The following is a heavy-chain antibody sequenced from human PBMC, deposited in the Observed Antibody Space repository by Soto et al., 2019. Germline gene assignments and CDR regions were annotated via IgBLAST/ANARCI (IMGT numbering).Heavy chain of an antibody. J-gene: IGHJ5*02. D-gene: IGHD3-22*01. V-gene: IGHV1-69*13. Sequence: GASVKVSCKASGCTFSSYAIHWVRQAPGQGLEWMGVINPIFGTANYAQKFQGRVTITADESTSTAYMELSSLRSEDTAVYYCALPYYDDSSGNSSHHNWFDPWGQGTLVTVSS. CDR1: GCTFSSYA. CDR3: ALPYYDDSSGNSSHHNWFDP. CDR2: INPIFGTA.